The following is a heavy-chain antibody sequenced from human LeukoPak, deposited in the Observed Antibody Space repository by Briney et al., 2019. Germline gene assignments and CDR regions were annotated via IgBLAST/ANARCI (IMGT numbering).Heavy chain of an antibody. CDR2: IGTVGDT. Sequence: GGSLRLSCAASGFTFSLYDMHWVRQATGKSLEWVSGIGTVGDTYYADSVKGRFTISRENAKNSLSLQMDSLRAGDMAVYYCTRDLREGTTPDASDIWGQGTMVTVSS. CDR1: GFTFSLYD. CDR3: TRDLREGTTPDASDI. J-gene: IGHJ3*02. V-gene: IGHV3-13*01. D-gene: IGHD1-7*01.